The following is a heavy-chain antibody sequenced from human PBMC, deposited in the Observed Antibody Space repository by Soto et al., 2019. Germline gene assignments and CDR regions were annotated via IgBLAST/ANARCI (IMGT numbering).Heavy chain of an antibody. CDR2: SSNSGTFT. J-gene: IGHJ4*02. Sequence: LRLSCAASGFTRSDHYMSWIRQAPGKGLEWVSFSSNSGTFTKYADSVKGRFTISRDNAKNSLYLQINSLRGEDTAIYFCARSGDNYNVLDYWGPGTPVTVSS. V-gene: IGHV3-11*03. CDR1: GFTRSDHY. D-gene: IGHD3-10*02. CDR3: ARSGDNYNVLDY.